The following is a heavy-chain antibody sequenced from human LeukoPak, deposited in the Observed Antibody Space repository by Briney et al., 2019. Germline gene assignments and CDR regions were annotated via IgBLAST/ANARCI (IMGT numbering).Heavy chain of an antibody. CDR2: INPNSGGT. V-gene: IGHV1-2*02. CDR3: ATGAPGTKPYYFDY. J-gene: IGHJ4*02. Sequence: GASVKVSCKASGYTFTGYYMHWVRQAPGQGLEWMGWINPNSGGTNYAQKFQGRVTMTRDTSISTAYMELSRLRSDDTAVYYCATGAPGTKPYYFDYWGQGTLVTVSS. CDR1: GYTFTGYY.